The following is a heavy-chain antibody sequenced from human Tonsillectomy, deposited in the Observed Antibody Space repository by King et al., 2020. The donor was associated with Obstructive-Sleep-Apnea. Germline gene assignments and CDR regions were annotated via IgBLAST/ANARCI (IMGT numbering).Heavy chain of an antibody. D-gene: IGHD1-26*01. J-gene: IGHJ5*02. CDR1: GGSSSSGSFY. Sequence: QLQESGPGLVKPSETLSLTCTVSGGSSSSGSFYWGWFRQPPGKGLEWIGSVSHSGTTFYIPSIESRVTISVDTSKNQFSLNLTSVTAADTAFYFCAREGGKTGARWFDPWGQGTLVTVSS. CDR2: VSHSGTT. V-gene: IGHV4-39*07. CDR3: AREGGKTGARWFDP.